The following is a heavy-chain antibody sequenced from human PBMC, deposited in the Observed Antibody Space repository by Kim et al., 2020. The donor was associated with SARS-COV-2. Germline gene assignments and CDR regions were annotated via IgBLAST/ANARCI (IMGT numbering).Heavy chain of an antibody. CDR3: ARGWYCSGGSCYETEDAFDI. V-gene: IGHV4-31*02. Sequence: RVTISVDTSKNQFSLKLSSVTAADTAVYYCARGWYCSGGSCYETEDAFDIWGQGTMVTVSS. D-gene: IGHD2-15*01. J-gene: IGHJ3*02.